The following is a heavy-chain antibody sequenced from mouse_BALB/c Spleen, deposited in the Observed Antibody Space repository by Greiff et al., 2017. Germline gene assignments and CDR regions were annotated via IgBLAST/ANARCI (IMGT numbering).Heavy chain of an antibody. J-gene: IGHJ4*01. CDR2: IDPANGNT. D-gene: IGHD2-4*01. Sequence: EVQLQQSGAELVKPGASVKLSCTASGFNIKDTYMHWVKQRPEQGLEWIGRIDPANGNTKYDPKFQGKATITADTSSNTAYLQLSSLTSEDTAVYYCASIYYDYPYAMDYWGQGTSVTVSS. V-gene: IGHV14-3*02. CDR1: GFNIKDTY. CDR3: ASIYYDYPYAMDY.